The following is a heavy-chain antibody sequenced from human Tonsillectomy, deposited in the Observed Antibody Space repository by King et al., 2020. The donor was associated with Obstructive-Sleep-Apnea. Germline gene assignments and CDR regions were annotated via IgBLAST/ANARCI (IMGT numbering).Heavy chain of an antibody. J-gene: IGHJ4*02. CDR2: IKHDGSEK. CDR1: GFTFSSYW. Sequence: VQLVESGGGLVQPGGSLRLSCAASGFTFSSYWMSWVRQAPGKGLEWVANIKHDGSEKYFVDSVKGRFTISRDNAKNSLYLQMNSLRAEDTAVYYCARDKDIAAAGSDYWCQGTPVTVSS. D-gene: IGHD6-13*01. V-gene: IGHV3-7*01. CDR3: ARDKDIAAAGSDY.